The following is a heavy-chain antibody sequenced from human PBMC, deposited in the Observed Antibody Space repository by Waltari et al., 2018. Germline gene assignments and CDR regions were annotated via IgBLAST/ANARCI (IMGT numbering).Heavy chain of an antibody. CDR1: GFTVSNNY. J-gene: IGHJ4*02. CDR3: STRHY. Sequence: EVQLVEPGGDLVQPGGSLSLSSAASGFTVSNNYMSWVRQAPGKGLEWVSLIYSGGTTYYADSVKGRFTISRDKSNNTLYLQMNSLRAEDTSVYYCSTRHYWGQGTLVTVSS. V-gene: IGHV3-66*01. CDR2: IYSGGTT.